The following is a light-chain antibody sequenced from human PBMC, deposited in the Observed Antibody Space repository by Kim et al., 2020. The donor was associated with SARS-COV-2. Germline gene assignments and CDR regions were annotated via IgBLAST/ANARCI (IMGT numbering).Light chain of an antibody. Sequence: ASVGGRVTITCRASQGSAKYLAWFQQKPGKAPKSLIYATSSLQSGVPSRFSGSGSRTDFTLTINSLQPEDIGTYYCQQYNTYPWTFGQGTKVDIK. CDR2: ATS. V-gene: IGKV1-16*01. CDR1: QGSAKY. CDR3: QQYNTYPWT. J-gene: IGKJ1*01.